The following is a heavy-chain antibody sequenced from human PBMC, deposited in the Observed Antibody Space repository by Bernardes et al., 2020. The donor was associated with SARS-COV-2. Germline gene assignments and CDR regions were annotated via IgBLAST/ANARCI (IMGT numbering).Heavy chain of an antibody. D-gene: IGHD3-22*01. V-gene: IGHV4-39*01. Sequence: SEPLSLTCTVSGDSVSSSSYFWGWRLQPPGKGLEWIGSIYSGGITYYNPSLKSRATISVDTSKNQFSLQLTSVTAADTAMYYCASTPVTMILVVITYYYFDLWGRGTLVTVSS. CDR3: ASTPVTMILVVITYYYFDL. CDR1: GDSVSSSSYF. J-gene: IGHJ2*01. CDR2: IYSGGIT.